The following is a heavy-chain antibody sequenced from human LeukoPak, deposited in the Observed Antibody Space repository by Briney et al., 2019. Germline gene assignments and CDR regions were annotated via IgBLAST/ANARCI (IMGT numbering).Heavy chain of an antibody. CDR2: IYGGGNT. CDR1: GFTVSSNS. Sequence: PGGSLRLSCTVSGFTVSSNSWSWVRQAPGRGLEWVSFIYGGGNTHYSDSVTGRFTISRDNSKNTLYLQMNSLRAEDTAIYYCARRAGEYSHPYDYWGQGTLVTVSS. J-gene: IGHJ4*02. D-gene: IGHD2-15*01. V-gene: IGHV3-53*01. CDR3: ARRAGEYSHPYDY.